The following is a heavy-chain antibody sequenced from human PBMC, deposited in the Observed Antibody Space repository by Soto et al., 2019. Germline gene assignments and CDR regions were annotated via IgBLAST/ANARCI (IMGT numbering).Heavy chain of an antibody. CDR1: GFTFTRYS. CDR2: ISSTTNYI. Sequence: GGSLRLSCAASGFTFTRYSMNWVRQAPGKGLEWVSSISSTTNYIYYGDSMKGRFTISRDNAKNSLYLEMNSLRAEDTAVYYCARESEDLTSNFDYWGQGTLVTVSA. V-gene: IGHV3-21*06. J-gene: IGHJ4*02. CDR3: ARESEDLTSNFDY.